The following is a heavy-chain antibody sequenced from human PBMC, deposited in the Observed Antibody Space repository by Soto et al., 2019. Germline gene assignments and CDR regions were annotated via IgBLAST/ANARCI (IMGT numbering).Heavy chain of an antibody. CDR1: GFTFTRYS. CDR2: ISSTTNYI. Sequence: GGSLRLSCAASGFTFTRYSMNWVRQAPGKGLEWVSSISSTTNYIYYGDSMKGRFTISRDNAKNSLYLEMNSLRAEDTAVYYCARESEDLTSNFDYWGQGTLVTVSA. V-gene: IGHV3-21*06. J-gene: IGHJ4*02. CDR3: ARESEDLTSNFDY.